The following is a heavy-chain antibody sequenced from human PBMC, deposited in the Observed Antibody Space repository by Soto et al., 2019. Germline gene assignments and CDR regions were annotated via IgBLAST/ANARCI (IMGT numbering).Heavy chain of an antibody. J-gene: IGHJ6*02. Sequence: QVQLVQSGAEVKKPGASVKVSCKASGYSFINYYIHWVRQAPGEGLEWMEIINPSGGSTTYAENSQAKVTMTTDTSTSTVNMELSSIRSEDTAVYYCARAESYYSGLDVWGQGTTVTVSS. CDR1: GYSFINYY. CDR3: ARAESYYSGLDV. V-gene: IGHV1-46*01. CDR2: INPSGGST.